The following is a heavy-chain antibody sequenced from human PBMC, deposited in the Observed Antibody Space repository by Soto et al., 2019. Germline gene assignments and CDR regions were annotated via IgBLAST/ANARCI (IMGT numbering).Heavy chain of an antibody. D-gene: IGHD3-10*01. CDR2: IYYSGST. J-gene: IGHJ5*02. CDR1: GDSITSYY. V-gene: IGHV4-59*01. CDR3: ARDRGVRCPFGP. Sequence: PSETLSLPCTASGDSITSYYWSWIRQPPGKGLEWIGYIYYSGSTNYNPSLKSRVSISVDTSKNQFSLRLSSVTAADTAMYYCARDRGVRCPFGPWEQGTRIAVAS.